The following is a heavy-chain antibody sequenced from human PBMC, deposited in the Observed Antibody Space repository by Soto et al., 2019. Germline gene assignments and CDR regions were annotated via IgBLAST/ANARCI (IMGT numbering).Heavy chain of an antibody. J-gene: IGHJ4*02. CDR1: GCSLSSSSYY. V-gene: IGHV4-39*05. Sequence: TSETPSLTCTVSGCSLSSSSYYWGWVRQPPGKGLEWIGSIYYSGSTYYNPSLKSRVTISVDTSKNQFSLKLSSVTAADTAVYYCASSSWLYYFDYWGQGTLVTSPQ. D-gene: IGHD6-13*01. CDR3: ASSSWLYYFDY. CDR2: IYYSGST.